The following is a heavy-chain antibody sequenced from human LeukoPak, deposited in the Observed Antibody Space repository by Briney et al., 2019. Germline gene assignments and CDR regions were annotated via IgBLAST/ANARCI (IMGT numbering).Heavy chain of an antibody. CDR3: ARGDKLRFLEWLPPEAFDI. D-gene: IGHD3-3*01. Sequence: SETLSLTCAVYGGSFSGYYWSWIRQPPGKGLEWIGEINHSGSTNYNPSLKSRVTISVDTSKNQFSLKLSSVTAADTAVYYCARGDKLRFLEWLPPEAFDIWGQGTMVTVSS. J-gene: IGHJ3*02. CDR2: INHSGST. CDR1: GGSFSGYY. V-gene: IGHV4-34*01.